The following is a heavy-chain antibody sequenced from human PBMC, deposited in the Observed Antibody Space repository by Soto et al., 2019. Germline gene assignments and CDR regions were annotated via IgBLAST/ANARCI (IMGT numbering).Heavy chain of an antibody. CDR1: GFTFSGFG. D-gene: IGHD3-22*01. V-gene: IGHV3-33*01. CDR3: ARDGEFHDSSGKFDY. Sequence: QVQLVESGGGVVRPGASLRLSCVASGFTFSGFGMNWVRQAPGKGLEWVAITWFDGSNEFYADSVKGRFTISRDNSKNTVYLQMNSLRADDTAIYYCARDGEFHDSSGKFDYWGQGTLVIVSS. J-gene: IGHJ4*02. CDR2: TWFDGSNE.